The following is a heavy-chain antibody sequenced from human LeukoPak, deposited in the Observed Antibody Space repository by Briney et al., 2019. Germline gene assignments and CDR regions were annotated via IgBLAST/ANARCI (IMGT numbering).Heavy chain of an antibody. J-gene: IGHJ4*02. D-gene: IGHD1-26*01. V-gene: IGHV1-46*01. Sequence: ASVKVSCKASGYTFFNYAIHWVRQAPGQGLEWMGLIDPSGSSTSYAQKFQGRLSLTRDMSTSTDYMELSSLRSEDTAVYYCARGTSGSYYSWGQGTLVIVSS. CDR1: GYTFFNYA. CDR3: ARGTSGSYYS. CDR2: IDPSGSST.